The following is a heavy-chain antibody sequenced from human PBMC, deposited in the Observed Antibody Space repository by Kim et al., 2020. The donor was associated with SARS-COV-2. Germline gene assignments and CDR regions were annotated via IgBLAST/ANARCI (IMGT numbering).Heavy chain of an antibody. CDR3: ARDVSNYYDSSGYGWFDP. CDR1: GFTFSSYA. Sequence: GGSLRLSCAASGFTFSSYAMHWVRQAPGKGLEWVAVISYDGSNKYYADSVKGRFTISRDNSKNTLYLQMNSLRAEDTAVYYCARDVSNYYDSSGYGWFDPWGQGTLVTVSS. V-gene: IGHV3-30-3*01. CDR2: ISYDGSNK. J-gene: IGHJ5*02. D-gene: IGHD3-22*01.